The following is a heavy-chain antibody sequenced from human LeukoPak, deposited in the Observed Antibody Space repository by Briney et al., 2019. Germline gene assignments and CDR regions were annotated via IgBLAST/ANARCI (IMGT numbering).Heavy chain of an antibody. CDR2: IYHSGST. J-gene: IGHJ3*02. CDR3: ARGSSGYYGIDI. Sequence: SETLSLTCTVSGGSIYSHHWSWIRQPPGKGLEWIGSIYHSGSTYYNPSLKSRVTISVDTSKNQFSLKLSSVTAADTAVYYCARGSSGYYGIDIWGQGTMVTVSS. V-gene: IGHV4-38-2*02. CDR1: GGSIYSHH. D-gene: IGHD3-22*01.